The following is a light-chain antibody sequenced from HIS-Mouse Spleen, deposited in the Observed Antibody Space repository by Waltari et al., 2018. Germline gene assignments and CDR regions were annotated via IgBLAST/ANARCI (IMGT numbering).Light chain of an antibody. CDR1: NLGDKY. V-gene: IGLV3-1*01. CDR2: QDS. CDR3: QAWDSSTVVV. Sequence: SYELTQPPSVSVSPGQTASITRSGDNLGDKYACWYQQKPGQSPVLVIYQDSKRPSGTPERFSGSNSGNTATLTFSGTQAMDEADYYYQAWDSSTVVVFGGGTKLTVL. J-gene: IGLJ2*01.